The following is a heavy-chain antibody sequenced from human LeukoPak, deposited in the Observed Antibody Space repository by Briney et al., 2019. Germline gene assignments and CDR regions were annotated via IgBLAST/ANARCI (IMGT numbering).Heavy chain of an antibody. Sequence: GGSLRLSCAASGFTFDDYAMHWVRQAPGKGLEWVSGISWNSGSIGHADSVKGRFTISRDNSKNTLYLQMNSLRAEDTAVYYCAKTVRYTREYFQHWGQGALVIVSS. CDR1: GFTFDDYA. J-gene: IGHJ1*01. D-gene: IGHD5-24*01. CDR3: AKTVRYTREYFQH. CDR2: ISWNSGSI. V-gene: IGHV3-9*01.